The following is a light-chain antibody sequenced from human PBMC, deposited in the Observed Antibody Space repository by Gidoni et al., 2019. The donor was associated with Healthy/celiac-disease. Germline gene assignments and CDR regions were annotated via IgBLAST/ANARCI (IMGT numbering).Light chain of an antibody. CDR3: QQRSNWPLT. V-gene: IGKV3-11*01. CDR2: DAS. CDR1: QSVSSY. J-gene: IGKJ4*01. Sequence: EIVLTQSPATLSLSPGERATLSCRASQSVSSYLAWYQQKPGQAPRLLIYDASNRATGIPARFSGSGSGTDFTLTISSLEPEDFAVYYCQQRSNWPLTCXGXTKVEIK.